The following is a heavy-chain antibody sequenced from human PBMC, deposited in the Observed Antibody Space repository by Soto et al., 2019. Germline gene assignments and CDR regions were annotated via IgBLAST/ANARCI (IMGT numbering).Heavy chain of an antibody. CDR1: GFTFISYA. D-gene: IGHD2-2*01. CDR3: ARASNSYSSPGTYYFDY. CDR2: ISYDGSNK. Sequence: GSLRLSCAASGFTFISYAIHWFRQAPFKGLEWVAVISYDGSNKYYADSVKGRFTISRDNSKNTLYLQMNSLRAEDTAVYYCARASNSYSSPGTYYFDYWGQGTLVTVSS. J-gene: IGHJ4*02. V-gene: IGHV3-30-3*01.